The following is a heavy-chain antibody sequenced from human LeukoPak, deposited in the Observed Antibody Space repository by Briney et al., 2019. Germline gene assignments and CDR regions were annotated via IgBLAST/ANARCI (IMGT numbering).Heavy chain of an antibody. D-gene: IGHD6-13*01. CDR1: GYTFTGYY. CDR2: INPNSGGT. J-gene: IGHJ3*02. CDR3: ARVRIAAAVDAFDI. Sequence: ASVKVSCKASGYTFTGYYMHWVRQAPGQGLEWMGRINPNSGGTNYAQKFQGRVTMTRDTSISTAYMELSRLRSDDTAVYYCARVRIAAAVDAFDIWGQGTMVTVSS. V-gene: IGHV1-2*06.